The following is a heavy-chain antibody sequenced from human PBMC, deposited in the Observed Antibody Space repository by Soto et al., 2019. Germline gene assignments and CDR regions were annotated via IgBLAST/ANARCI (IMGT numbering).Heavy chain of an antibody. Sequence: GGSLRLSCAAPGFTVSSNYMSWVRQAPGKGLEWVSVIYTGGSTYKAATVKGRFTISRDNSKNTLYLQMNSLGAEDTAVYYCARDRAGYCSGGSCPSQNYYYYYGMDVWGQGTTVTVSS. CDR3: ARDRAGYCSGGSCPSQNYYYYYGMDV. D-gene: IGHD2-15*01. V-gene: IGHV3-53*01. CDR1: GFTVSSNY. J-gene: IGHJ6*02. CDR2: IYTGGST.